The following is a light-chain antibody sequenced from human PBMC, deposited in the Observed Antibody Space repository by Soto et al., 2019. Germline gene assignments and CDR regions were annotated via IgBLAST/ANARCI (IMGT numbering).Light chain of an antibody. CDR3: QQVNSYPLT. Sequence: DLQLTQSPSFLSASVGDRVTITCRAGQGFTSDLAWYQLKPGKAPKLLIYRASTLQSGVPSRFSGSGSGTEFTLTISSLQPEDSATYYCQQVNSYPLTFGGGTKVEIK. J-gene: IGKJ4*01. V-gene: IGKV1-9*01. CDR1: QGFTSD. CDR2: RAS.